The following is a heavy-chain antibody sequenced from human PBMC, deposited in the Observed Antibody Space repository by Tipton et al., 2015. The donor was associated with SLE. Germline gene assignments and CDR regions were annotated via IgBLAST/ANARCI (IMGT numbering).Heavy chain of an antibody. Sequence: TLSLTCTVSGDSISSGDYYWSWIRQPPGKGLEWIAYIYNSGSTYYNPSLKSRVPISVDTSKKQFSLKLNSVTAADTAVYYCARDRGRGAFDIWGQGTMVTVSS. D-gene: IGHD3-10*01. CDR2: IYNSGST. J-gene: IGHJ3*02. CDR3: ARDRGRGAFDI. V-gene: IGHV4-30-4*01. CDR1: GDSISSGDYY.